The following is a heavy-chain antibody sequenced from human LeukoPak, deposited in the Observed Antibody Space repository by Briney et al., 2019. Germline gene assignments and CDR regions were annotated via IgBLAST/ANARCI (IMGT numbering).Heavy chain of an antibody. D-gene: IGHD1-26*01. V-gene: IGHV4-38-2*02. CDR1: GYSISSGYY. Sequence: PSETLSLTCTVSGYSISSGYYWGWIRQPPGKGLEWIGSIYHSGSTYYNPSLKSRATISVDTSKNQFSLKLSSVTAADTAVYYCARVYGSYPVDYWGQGTLVTVSS. J-gene: IGHJ4*02. CDR3: ARVYGSYPVDY. CDR2: IYHSGST.